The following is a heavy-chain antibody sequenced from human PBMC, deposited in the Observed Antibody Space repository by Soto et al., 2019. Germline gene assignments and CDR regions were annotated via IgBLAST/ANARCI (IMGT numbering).Heavy chain of an antibody. D-gene: IGHD4-4*01. CDR2: INPTSGGT. J-gene: IGHJ4*02. CDR3: ARETRSLDSNYVLY. CDR1: GYTLTGYY. V-gene: IGHV1-2*02. Sequence: QVQWVRFGAEVKKPGPSVRVSCRASGYTLTGYYMHWVRQAPGKGLGWMGWINPTSGGTNYAQKFQGRVTMTRDTSISTAYMELSRLRSDDTAVYYCARETRSLDSNYVLYWGQGTLVTVSS.